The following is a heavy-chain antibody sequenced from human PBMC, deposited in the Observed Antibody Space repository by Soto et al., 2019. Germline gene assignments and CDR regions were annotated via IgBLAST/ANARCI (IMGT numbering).Heavy chain of an antibody. Sequence: VGSLRLSCAASGFTFSSYAMSWVRQAPGKGLEWVSAISGSGGSTYYADSVKDRFTISRDNSKNTLYLQMNSLRAEDTAVYYCAKDSTSAVELNYWGQGTLVTVSS. CDR1: GFTFSSYA. CDR3: AKDSTSAVELNY. J-gene: IGHJ4*02. D-gene: IGHD6-19*01. CDR2: ISGSGGST. V-gene: IGHV3-23*01.